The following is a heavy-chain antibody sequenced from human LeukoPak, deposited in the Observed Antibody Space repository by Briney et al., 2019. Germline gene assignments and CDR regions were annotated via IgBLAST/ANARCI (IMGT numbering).Heavy chain of an antibody. J-gene: IGHJ2*01. V-gene: IGHV3-48*01. CDR1: GFTFTNYG. D-gene: IGHD3-9*01. CDR2: ISSSAI. CDR3: AKGSRGYDILTGYYPPGWYFDL. Sequence: GGSLKLSCATSGFTFTNYGINWVRQAPGKGLEWVAYISSSAILYADSVKGRFTISRDTARNSLYLEMNSLRAEDTAVYYCAKGSRGYDILTGYYPPGWYFDLWGRGTLVTVSS.